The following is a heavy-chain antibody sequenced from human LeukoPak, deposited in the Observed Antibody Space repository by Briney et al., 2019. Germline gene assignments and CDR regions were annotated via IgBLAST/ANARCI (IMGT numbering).Heavy chain of an antibody. D-gene: IGHD6-6*01. V-gene: IGHV3-30*04. CDR1: GFTFSSYA. Sequence: GGSLRLSCATSGFTFSSYAFHWVRQAPGKGLEWVATMSFDVNNKYYADSVRGRFTISRDNSKNTLYLQMNSLRAEDTAVYYCARAIAARPASWGQGTLVTVSS. J-gene: IGHJ4*02. CDR3: ARAIAARPAS. CDR2: MSFDVNNK.